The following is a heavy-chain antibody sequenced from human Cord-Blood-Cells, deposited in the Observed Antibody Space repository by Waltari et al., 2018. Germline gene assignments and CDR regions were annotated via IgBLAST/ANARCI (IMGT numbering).Heavy chain of an antibody. CDR1: AFTFSSYS. D-gene: IGHD7-27*01. V-gene: IGHV3-21*01. Sequence: EVQLVEAGGGLVKPGGALRLSCAASAFTFSSYSMNWVRQAPGKGLEWVSSISSSSSYIYYADSVKGRFTISRDNAKNSLYLQMNSLRAEDTAVYYCATGRGTGDLDYWGQGTLVTVSS. J-gene: IGHJ4*02. CDR2: ISSSSSYI. CDR3: ATGRGTGDLDY.